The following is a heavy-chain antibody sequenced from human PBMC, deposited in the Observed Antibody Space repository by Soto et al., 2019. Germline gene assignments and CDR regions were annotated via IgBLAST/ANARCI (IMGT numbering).Heavy chain of an antibody. J-gene: IGHJ5*02. CDR2: MNPGSGDT. Sequence: ASVKVSCKASGYTFTNNDVSWVRQATGQGLEWMGWMNPGSGDTGYAQKFQGRVTMTRDISIAAAYMELNSLTSEDTAIYYCARMESFGSLNWFDPWGQGTLVTVSS. CDR3: ARMESFGSLNWFDP. CDR1: GYTFTNND. D-gene: IGHD5-18*01. V-gene: IGHV1-8*02.